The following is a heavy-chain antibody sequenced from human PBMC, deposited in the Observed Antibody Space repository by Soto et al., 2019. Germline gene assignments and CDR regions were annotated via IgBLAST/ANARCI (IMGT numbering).Heavy chain of an antibody. CDR2: ISGSGGST. J-gene: IGHJ4*02. Sequence: GGSLRLSCAASGFTFTTAMSWVRQAPGKGLEWVSAISGSGGSTYYADSVKGRFTISRDNSKNTLYLQMNSLRAEDTAVYYCAKPITDYWGQGTLVTVSS. V-gene: IGHV3-23*01. CDR1: GFTFTTA. CDR3: AKPITDY.